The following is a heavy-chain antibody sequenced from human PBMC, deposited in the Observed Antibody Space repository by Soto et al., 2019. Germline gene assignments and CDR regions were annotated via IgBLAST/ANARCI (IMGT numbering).Heavy chain of an antibody. CDR3: ARVFGQMMTADY. CDR2: IWYDGSNK. J-gene: IGHJ4*02. CDR1: GYSFSSHG. D-gene: IGHD3-3*01. V-gene: IGHV3-33*01. Sequence: QVQLVESGGGVVQPGRSLRLSCAASGYSFSSHGMHWVRQAPGKGLEWVAVIWYDGSNKYYADSVKGRFTTSKDNSKNTAFLQMNSLRVEDTAVYYCARVFGQMMTADYWGQGTLVTVSS.